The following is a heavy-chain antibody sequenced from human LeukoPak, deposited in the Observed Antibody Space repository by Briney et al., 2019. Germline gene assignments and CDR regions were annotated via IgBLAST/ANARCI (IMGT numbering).Heavy chain of an antibody. CDR3: ASRQGLGWHYVN. CDR1: GFTFSTYA. Sequence: GGSLRLSCVDSGFTFSTYAMSWVRQVPGKGLEWVSGISDSGGSTYYADSVKGRFTISRDNSKNTLYLQMNSLRAEDTAVYYCASRQGLGWHYVNWGQGTLVTVSS. J-gene: IGHJ4*02. D-gene: IGHD3-10*02. CDR2: ISDSGGST. V-gene: IGHV3-23*01.